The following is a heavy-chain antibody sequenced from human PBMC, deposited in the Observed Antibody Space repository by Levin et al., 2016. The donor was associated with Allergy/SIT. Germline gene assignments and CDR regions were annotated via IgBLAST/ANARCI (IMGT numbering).Heavy chain of an antibody. D-gene: IGHD3-22*01. CDR2: INDDGSFT. J-gene: IGHJ4*02. V-gene: IGHV3-74*01. CDR3: ARDQYDVSGYYYVGFDY. Sequence: VRQAPGKGLVWVSRINDDGSFTSYADSVKGRFTISRDNAKNTLYLHMNSLRAEDTAVYYCARDQYDVSGYYYVGFDYWGQGILVTVSS.